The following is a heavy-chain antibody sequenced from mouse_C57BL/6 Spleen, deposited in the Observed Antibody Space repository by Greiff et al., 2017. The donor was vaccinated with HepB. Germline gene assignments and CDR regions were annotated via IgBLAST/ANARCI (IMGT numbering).Heavy chain of an antibody. Sequence: VQLQQSGAELLKPGASVKLSCKATGYTFTGYWIEWVKQRPGHGLEWIGEILPGSGSTNYNEKFKGKATFTADTSSNTAYMHLSSLTTEESAIYFCARSGGNYGNPYAMDYWGQGTSVTVSS. CDR2: ILPGSGST. J-gene: IGHJ4*01. CDR3: ARSGGNYGNPYAMDY. CDR1: GYTFTGYW. D-gene: IGHD2-1*01. V-gene: IGHV1-9*01.